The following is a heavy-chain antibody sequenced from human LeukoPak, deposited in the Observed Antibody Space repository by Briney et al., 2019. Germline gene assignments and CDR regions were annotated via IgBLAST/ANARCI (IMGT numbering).Heavy chain of an antibody. V-gene: IGHV4-34*01. D-gene: IGHD3-10*01. CDR1: GGSFSGYY. CDR2: INHSGST. CDR3: ARTYYYGSGRYFDY. Sequence: SETLSLTCAVYGGSFSGYYWSWIRQPPGKGLEWIGEINHSGSTNYNPSLKSRVTISVDTSKNQFSLKLSSVTAADTAVYYCARTYYYGSGRYFDYWGQGTLVTVSS. J-gene: IGHJ4*02.